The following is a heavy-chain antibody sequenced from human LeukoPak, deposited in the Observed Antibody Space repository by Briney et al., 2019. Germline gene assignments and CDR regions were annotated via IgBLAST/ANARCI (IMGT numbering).Heavy chain of an antibody. Sequence: GGSLRLSCAASGFTVSSNYMSWVRPAPGKGLEWVSVIYSGGSTYYADSVKGRFTISRDNSKNTLYLQMNSLRAEDTAVYYCARDLGDLTYGMDVWGQGTTVTVSS. CDR3: ARDLGDLTYGMDV. D-gene: IGHD3-16*01. V-gene: IGHV3-53*01. CDR1: GFTVSSNY. CDR2: IYSGGST. J-gene: IGHJ6*02.